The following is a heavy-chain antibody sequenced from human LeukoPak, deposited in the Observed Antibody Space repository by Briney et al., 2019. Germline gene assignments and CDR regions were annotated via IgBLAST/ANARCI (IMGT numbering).Heavy chain of an antibody. Sequence: ASVKVSCKASGYTFTSYGISWVRQAPGQGLEWMGWISAYNGNTNYAQKLQGRVTMTTDTSTSTAYMELRSLRSDDTAVYYCARGHSSGRPSPSDAFDIWGQGTMVTVSS. CDR1: GYTFTSYG. CDR3: ARGHSSGRPSPSDAFDI. V-gene: IGHV1-18*04. J-gene: IGHJ3*02. D-gene: IGHD6-19*01. CDR2: ISAYNGNT.